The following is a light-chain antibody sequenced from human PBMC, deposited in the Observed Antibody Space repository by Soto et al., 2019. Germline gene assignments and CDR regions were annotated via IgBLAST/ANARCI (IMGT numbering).Light chain of an antibody. CDR1: QSVSSY. J-gene: IGKJ4*01. CDR2: DAS. Sequence: EIVLTQSPATLSLSPGERATLCRASQSVSSYLAWYQQKPGQAPRLLIYDASNRATGIPARFSGSGSGTDFTLTISTLEPEDFAVYYCQQRSNWPPTFGGGTKVEIK. CDR3: QQRSNWPPT. V-gene: IGKV3-11*01.